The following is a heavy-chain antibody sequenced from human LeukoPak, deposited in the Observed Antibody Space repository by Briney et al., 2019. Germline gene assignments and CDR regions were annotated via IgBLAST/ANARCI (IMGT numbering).Heavy chain of an antibody. CDR1: GGSISSYY. J-gene: IGHJ5*02. CDR2: IYYSGST. CDR3: ARDRVGRYSGHNWFDP. Sequence: SETLSLTCTVSGGSISSYYWSWIRQPPGKGLEWIGYIYYSGSTNYNPSLKSRVTMSVDTSKNQFSLKLSSVTAADTAVYYCARDRVGRYSGHNWFDPWGQGTLVTVSS. D-gene: IGHD5-12*01. V-gene: IGHV4-59*12.